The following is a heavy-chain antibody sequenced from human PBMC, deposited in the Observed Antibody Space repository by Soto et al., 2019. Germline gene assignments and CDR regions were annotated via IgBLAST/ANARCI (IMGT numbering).Heavy chain of an antibody. Sequence: QVQLVQSGAEVKKPGASVKVSCKASGYTFTSYGISWVRQAPGQGLEWMGWISAYNGNTNYAQKHQGRVTMTTDPAPSEAYKELRSLRSDDTDVYYCARGPRWRGSGYLDYWGQGTLVTVSS. CDR1: GYTFTSYG. D-gene: IGHD3-10*01. V-gene: IGHV1-18*01. CDR3: ARGPRWRGSGYLDY. CDR2: ISAYNGNT. J-gene: IGHJ4*02.